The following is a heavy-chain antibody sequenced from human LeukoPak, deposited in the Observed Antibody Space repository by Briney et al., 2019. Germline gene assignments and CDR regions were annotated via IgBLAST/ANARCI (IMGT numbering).Heavy chain of an antibody. CDR2: ISWNSGSI. Sequence: GRSLRLSCAASGFTFDDYAMHWVRQAPGKGLEWVSGISWNSGSIGYADSVKGRFTISRDNAKNSLYLQMNSLRAEDTALYYCAKGSQWLVRVGYFDYWGQGTLVTVSS. J-gene: IGHJ4*02. V-gene: IGHV3-9*01. CDR1: GFTFDDYA. D-gene: IGHD6-19*01. CDR3: AKGSQWLVRVGYFDY.